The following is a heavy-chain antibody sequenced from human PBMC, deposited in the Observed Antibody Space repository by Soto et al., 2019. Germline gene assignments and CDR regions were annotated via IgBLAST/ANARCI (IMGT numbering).Heavy chain of an antibody. CDR1: GFSFSSYG. V-gene: IGHV3-30*18. Sequence: QEQLVESGGGVVQPGTSLRLSCGASGFSFSSYGMHWVRQAPGKGLEWVAFITYDGSDTYYVDSVKGRFTVSRHNSKNTLYLQMNSLKPEDTSIYYCAKDSVFEYSFGQHGFDSWGQGTLVTVPS. CDR3: AKDSVFEYSFGQHGFDS. CDR2: ITYDGSDT. D-gene: IGHD4-4*01. J-gene: IGHJ4*02.